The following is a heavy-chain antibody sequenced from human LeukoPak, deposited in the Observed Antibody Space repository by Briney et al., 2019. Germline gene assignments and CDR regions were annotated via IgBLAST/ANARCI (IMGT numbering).Heavy chain of an antibody. CDR2: IIPIFGAA. D-gene: IGHD3-10*01. Sequence: SVKVSCKASGGTFSSYAISWVRQAPGQGLEWMGGIIPIFGAANYAQKFQGRVTITADESTSTAYMELSSLRSEDTAVYYCARARVLSGSGSYYRPLEFDYWGQGTLVTVSS. J-gene: IGHJ4*02. CDR1: GGTFSSYA. V-gene: IGHV1-69*13. CDR3: ARARVLSGSGSYYRPLEFDY.